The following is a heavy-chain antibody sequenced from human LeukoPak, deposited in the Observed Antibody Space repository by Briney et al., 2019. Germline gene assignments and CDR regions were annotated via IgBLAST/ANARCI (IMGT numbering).Heavy chain of an antibody. D-gene: IGHD2-15*01. J-gene: IGHJ3*01. Sequence: PSETLSLTCTVSDGSISSGAYYWTWIRQPPGKGLEWIGYIYHTGSTYYNPSLKSRVTIPVDMSKNQFSLKLSSVTAADTAKYYCANADRYCSGGSCLVPDAFDFWGQGTVVTVSS. CDR3: ANADRYCSGGSCLVPDAFDF. CDR2: IYHTGST. CDR1: DGSISSGAYY. V-gene: IGHV4-30-2*01.